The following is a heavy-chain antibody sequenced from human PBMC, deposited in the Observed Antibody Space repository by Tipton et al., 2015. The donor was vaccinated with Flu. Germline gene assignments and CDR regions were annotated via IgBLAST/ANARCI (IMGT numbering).Heavy chain of an antibody. D-gene: IGHD4-17*01. V-gene: IGHV4-61*09. CDR3: ARGFYGAFDI. Sequence: TLSLTCTVSGDSISSGTYYWRWFRQPAGKGLEWIGHVYYGGSTNYNPSLKSRVTMSIDTSKNQFSLKLSSVTAADTAVYYCARGFYGAFDIWGQGTMVTVSS. CDR1: GDSISSGTYY. J-gene: IGHJ3*02. CDR2: VYYGGST.